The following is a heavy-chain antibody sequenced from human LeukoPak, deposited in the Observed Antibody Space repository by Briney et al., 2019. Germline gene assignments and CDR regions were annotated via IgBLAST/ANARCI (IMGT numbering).Heavy chain of an antibody. CDR1: GFTFSSYS. V-gene: IGHV3-21*01. J-gene: IGHJ4*02. CDR2: ISSSSSYI. CDR3: ARNTYYYDSSGYESVPPYY. Sequence: GGSLRLSCAASGFTFSSYSMNWVRQAPGKGLEWVSSISSSSSYIYYADSVKGRFTISRDNAKNSLYLQMNSLRAEDTAVYCCARNTYYYDSSGYESVPPYYWGQGTLVTVSS. D-gene: IGHD3-22*01.